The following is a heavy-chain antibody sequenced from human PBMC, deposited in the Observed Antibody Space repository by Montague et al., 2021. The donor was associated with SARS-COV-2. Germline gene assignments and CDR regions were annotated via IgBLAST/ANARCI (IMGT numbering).Heavy chain of an antibody. CDR1: NGSISSDEW. CDR2: IYHTGGT. J-gene: IGHJ5*02. V-gene: IGHV4-4*02. Sequence: SETLSLTCVVSNGSISSDEWWSWVLQAPGKGLEWIGEIYHTGGTNYNPSLRSRVTILVDKSKNQFSLMLTSVPAADTAVYYCSRLGGVICRPPAGYHWFDPWGQGTLVTVSS. D-gene: IGHD2-2*01. CDR3: SRLGGVICRPPAGYHWFDP.